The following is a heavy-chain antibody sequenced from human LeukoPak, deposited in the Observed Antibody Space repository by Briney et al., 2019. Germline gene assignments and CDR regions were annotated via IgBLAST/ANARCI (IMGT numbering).Heavy chain of an antibody. J-gene: IGHJ4*02. D-gene: IGHD3-10*01. CDR2: ITWNSGNI. Sequence: QSGRSLRLSCAASGFTFDDYAMHWVQQAPGKGLEWVSGITWNSGNIAQADSVKGRFTISRDNAKNSLHLQMDSLRPEDTALYYCAKSRGYHGSGREPFDYWGQGTLVTASS. CDR3: AKSRGYHGSGREPFDY. CDR1: GFTFDDYA. V-gene: IGHV3-9*01.